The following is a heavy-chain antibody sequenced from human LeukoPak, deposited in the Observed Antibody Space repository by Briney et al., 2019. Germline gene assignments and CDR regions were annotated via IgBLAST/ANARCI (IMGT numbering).Heavy chain of an antibody. CDR3: AKDFDWLYYYYGMDV. V-gene: IGHV3-30*18. J-gene: IGHJ6*04. D-gene: IGHD3-9*01. CDR1: GFTFSSYG. CDR2: ISYDGSNK. Sequence: GRSLRLSCAASGFTFSSYGVHWVRQAPGKGLEWVAVISYDGSNKYYADSVKGRFTISRDNSKNTLYLQMNSLRAEDTAVYYCAKDFDWLYYYYGMDVWGKGTTVTVSS.